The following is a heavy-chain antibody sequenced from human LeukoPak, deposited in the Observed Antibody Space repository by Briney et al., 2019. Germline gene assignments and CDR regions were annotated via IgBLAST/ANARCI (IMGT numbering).Heavy chain of an antibody. Sequence: GGSLRLSCAASGFTFSSYEMNWVRQAPGKGLEWVSYISSSGSTIYYADSVKGRFTISRDNAKNSLYLQMNSLRAEDTAVYYCARAQTYYYDSSGYYLDYWGQGTLVTVSS. V-gene: IGHV3-48*03. J-gene: IGHJ4*02. D-gene: IGHD3-22*01. CDR1: GFTFSSYE. CDR3: ARAQTYYYDSSGYYLDY. CDR2: ISSSGSTI.